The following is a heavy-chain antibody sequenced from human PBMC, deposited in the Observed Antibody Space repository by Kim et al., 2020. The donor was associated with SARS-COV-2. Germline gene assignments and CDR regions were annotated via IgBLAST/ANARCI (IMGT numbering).Heavy chain of an antibody. CDR2: IYYSGST. V-gene: IGHV4-39*07. Sequence: SETLSLTCTVSGGSISSSSYYWGWIRQPPGKGLEWIGSIYYSGSTYYNPSLKSRVTISVDTSKNQFSLKLSSVTAADTAVYYCARDDSSSSYGGFNDAFDIWGQGTMVTVSS. CDR3: ARDDSSSSYGGFNDAFDI. J-gene: IGHJ3*02. D-gene: IGHD6-13*01. CDR1: GGSISSSSYY.